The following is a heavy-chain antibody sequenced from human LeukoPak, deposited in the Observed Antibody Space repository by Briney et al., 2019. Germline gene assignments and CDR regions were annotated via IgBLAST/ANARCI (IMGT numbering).Heavy chain of an antibody. CDR2: IIPIFGTA. CDR1: GGTFSSYA. J-gene: IGHJ5*02. CDR3: ARDTRGSRVLWFGELNNWFDP. Sequence: GASVKVSCKASGGTFSSYAISWVRQAPGQGLEWMGGIIPIFGTANYAQKFQGRVTITADESTSTAYMELSSLRSEDTAVYYCARDTRGSRVLWFGELNNWFDPWGQGTLVTVSS. D-gene: IGHD3-10*01. V-gene: IGHV1-69*13.